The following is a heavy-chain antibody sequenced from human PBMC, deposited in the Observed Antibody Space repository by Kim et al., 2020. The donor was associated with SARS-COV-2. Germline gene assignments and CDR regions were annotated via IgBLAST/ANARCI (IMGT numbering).Heavy chain of an antibody. J-gene: IGHJ3*02. CDR3: ARDLASMAGPGTAWHADGFDI. V-gene: IGHV1-69*13. CDR2: IIPAFGTA. D-gene: IGHD6-6*01. Sequence: SVRVSCKASAGTFSGYAISWVRQAPGQGLEWMGVIIPAFGTANYAQRVQGRVTFTADESTRTAYMELSSLRSEDTAMYYCARDLASMAGPGTAWHADGFDIWGQGTMVTVSS. CDR1: AGTFSGYA.